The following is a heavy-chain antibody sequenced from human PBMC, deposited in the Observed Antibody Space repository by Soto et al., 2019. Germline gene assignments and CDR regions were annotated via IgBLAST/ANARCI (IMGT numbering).Heavy chain of an antibody. J-gene: IGHJ4*02. CDR2: IYRTGST. CDR3: ASRDPGTSVDY. CDR1: GGSFTSNNW. V-gene: IGHV4-4*02. D-gene: IGHD1-7*01. Sequence: SETLSLTCAVSGGSFTSNNWWTWVRQPPGQGLEWIGEIYRTGSTNYNPSLKSRVTISLDKSENQSSLKVTSLTAADTAVYYCASRDPGTSVDYWGQGTLVTVSS.